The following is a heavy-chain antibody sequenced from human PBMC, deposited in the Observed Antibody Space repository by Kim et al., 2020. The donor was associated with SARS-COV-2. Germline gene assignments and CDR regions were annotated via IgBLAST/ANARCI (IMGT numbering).Heavy chain of an antibody. V-gene: IGHV4-34*01. D-gene: IGHD5-12*01. CDR1: GGSFSGYY. J-gene: IGHJ2*01. CDR2: INHSGST. Sequence: SETLSLTCAVYGGSFSGYYWSWIRQPPGKGLEWIGEINHSGSTNYNPSLKSRVTISVDTSKNQFSLKLSSVTAADTGVYYCARGRGYSGYPRGDWYFDLWGRGTLVTVSS. CDR3: ARGRGYSGYPRGDWYFDL.